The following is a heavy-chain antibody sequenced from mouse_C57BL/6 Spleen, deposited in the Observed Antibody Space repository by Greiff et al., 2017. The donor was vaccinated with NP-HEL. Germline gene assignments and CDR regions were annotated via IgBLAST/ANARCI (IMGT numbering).Heavy chain of an antibody. CDR2: IDPSDSET. V-gene: IGHV1-52*01. D-gene: IGHD1-1*01. CDR1: GYTFTSYW. CDR3: ARFHGSFAMDY. J-gene: IGHJ4*01. Sequence: VQLQQSGAELVRPGSSVKLSCKASGYTFTSYWMHWVKQRPIQGLEWIGNIDPSDSETHYNQKFKDKATLTVDKSSSTAYMQLSSLTSEDSAVYYCARFHGSFAMDYWGQGTSVTVSS.